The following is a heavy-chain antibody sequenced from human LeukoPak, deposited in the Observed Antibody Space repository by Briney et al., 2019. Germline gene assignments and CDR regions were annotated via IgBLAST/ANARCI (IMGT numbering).Heavy chain of an antibody. Sequence: KASETLSLTSSVTGGSISGYYWSWIRQPAGKGLEWIGRIYSSGSTNYNPSLKSRVTMSVDTSKKQFSLKLSSVTAADTALYYCARDYDYWGQGTLVTVSS. V-gene: IGHV4-4*07. J-gene: IGHJ4*02. CDR2: IYSSGST. CDR1: GGSISGYY. CDR3: ARDYDY.